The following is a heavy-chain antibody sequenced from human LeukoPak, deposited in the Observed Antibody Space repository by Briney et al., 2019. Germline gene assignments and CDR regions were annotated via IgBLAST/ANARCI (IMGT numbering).Heavy chain of an antibody. Sequence: GGSLRLSCAASGFTFSTYSMNWVRQAPGKGLEWVAVIWYDGTKEYDADSVKGRFTISRDNSKDTLYLQMNSLTAEDTAVYYCARDYGDGYNLDYWGQGTLVTVSS. D-gene: IGHD5-24*01. J-gene: IGHJ4*02. CDR2: IWYDGTKE. V-gene: IGHV3-33*08. CDR3: ARDYGDGYNLDY. CDR1: GFTFSTYS.